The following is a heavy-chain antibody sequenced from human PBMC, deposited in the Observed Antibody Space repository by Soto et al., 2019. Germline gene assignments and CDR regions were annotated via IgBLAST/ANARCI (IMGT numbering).Heavy chain of an antibody. D-gene: IGHD3-16*01. CDR2: IVPIFQTA. Sequence: QVRLVQSGAEVKRPGSSVKVSCKASGDTFSTFTLSWMRQAPGQGLEWMGGIVPIFQTANYARKFQGRLTITADESTTTAYMELSSLLSEDTALYFCATTLEVTSWGAFDYWGQGTLVTVS. CDR1: GDTFSTFT. J-gene: IGHJ4*02. V-gene: IGHV1-69*01. CDR3: ATTLEVTSWGAFDY.